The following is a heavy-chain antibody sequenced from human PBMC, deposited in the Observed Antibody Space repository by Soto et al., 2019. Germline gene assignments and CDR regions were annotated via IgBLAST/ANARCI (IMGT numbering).Heavy chain of an antibody. J-gene: IGHJ5*02. CDR2: IYTSGST. V-gene: IGHV4-4*07. CDR1: GGSISSYY. D-gene: IGHD3-3*01. Sequence: PSETLSLTCTVSGGSISSYYWSWIRQPAGKGLEWIGRIYTSGSTNYNPSLKSRVTMSVDASKNQFSLKLSSVTAADTAVYYCALEWLHPGWFDPWGQGTLVTVSS. CDR3: ALEWLHPGWFDP.